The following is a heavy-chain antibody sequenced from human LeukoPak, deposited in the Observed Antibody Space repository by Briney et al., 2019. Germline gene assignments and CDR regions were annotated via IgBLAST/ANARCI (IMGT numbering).Heavy chain of an antibody. CDR1: GYTFPSYF. Sequence: ASVKVSCKASGYTFPSYFMHWVRQAPGQGLEWMGGIIPIFGTANYAQKFQGRVTITADETTSTAYMELSSLRSEDTAVYYCARTLSYSNFDYWGQGTLVTVSS. CDR2: IIPIFGTA. J-gene: IGHJ4*02. CDR3: ARTLSYSNFDY. V-gene: IGHV1-69*13. D-gene: IGHD2-15*01.